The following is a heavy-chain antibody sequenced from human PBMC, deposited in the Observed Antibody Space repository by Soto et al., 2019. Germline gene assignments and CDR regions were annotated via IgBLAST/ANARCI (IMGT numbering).Heavy chain of an antibody. CDR2: ISAYNGNT. D-gene: IGHD6-13*01. Sequence: QVQLVQSGAEVKKPGASVKVSCKASGYTFTSYGISWVRQAPGQGLEWMGWISAYNGNTNYAQKLQGRVTMTTDTSTSTAYMELRSLRSDDTAVYYCARARLILGAAAGIAPGKNWFDPWGQGTLVTVSS. J-gene: IGHJ5*02. CDR1: GYTFTSYG. V-gene: IGHV1-18*01. CDR3: ARARLILGAAAGIAPGKNWFDP.